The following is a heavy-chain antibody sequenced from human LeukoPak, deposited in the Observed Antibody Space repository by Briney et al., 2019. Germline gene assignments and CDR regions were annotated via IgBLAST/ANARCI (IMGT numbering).Heavy chain of an antibody. D-gene: IGHD2-2*01. CDR2: INPNSGGT. J-gene: IGHJ4*02. V-gene: IGHV1-2*02. CDR1: GYTFTGCY. CDR3: ARDIVVVPAAPIGGYFDY. Sequence: ASVKVSCKASGYTFTGCYMHWVRQAPGQGLEWMGWINPNSGGTNYAQKFQGRVTMTRDTSISTAYMELSRLRSDDTAVYYCARDIVVVPAAPIGGYFDYWGQGTLVTVSS.